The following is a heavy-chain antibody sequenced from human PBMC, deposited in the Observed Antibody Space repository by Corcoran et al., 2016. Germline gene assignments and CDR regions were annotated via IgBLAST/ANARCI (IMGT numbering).Heavy chain of an antibody. CDR2: ISYGGST. CDR1: GGSFSRYY. D-gene: IGHD3-16*01. V-gene: IGHV4-59*01. J-gene: IGHJ4*02. Sequence: QVQLQESGPGLVKPSETLSLTCTVYGGSFSRYYWSWIRQPPGKGLEWIGYISYGGSTDYNPSLKSRVTISVETSKNQFSLRLTSVTAADTAVYYCARGGMGEGYWGQGTLVTVSS. CDR3: ARGGMGEGY.